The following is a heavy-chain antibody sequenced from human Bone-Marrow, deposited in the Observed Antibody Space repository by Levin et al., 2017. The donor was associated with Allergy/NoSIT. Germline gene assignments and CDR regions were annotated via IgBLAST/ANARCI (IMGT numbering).Heavy chain of an antibody. J-gene: IGHJ4*01. D-gene: IGHD5-12*01. CDR1: GFTFDHYA. CDR2: ISGNGGST. V-gene: IGHV3-23*01. Sequence: LSLTCAASGFTFDHYAMSWVRQAPGKGLEWVSSISGNGGSTYYADSVKGRFTMFRDNSKNTMYLQMNGLRAADTAVYYCVKDRDIVATIGDFWGHGTLVTVSS. CDR3: VKDRDIVATIGDF.